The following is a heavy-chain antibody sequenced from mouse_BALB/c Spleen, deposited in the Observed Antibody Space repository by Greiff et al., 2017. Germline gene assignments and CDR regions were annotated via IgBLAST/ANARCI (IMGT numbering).Heavy chain of an antibody. D-gene: IGHD2-1*01. V-gene: IGHV1-55*01. CDR1: GYNFTSYW. CDR2: IYPGSGST. J-gene: IGHJ1*01. Sequence: QVQLQQPGAELVKPGTSLKLSCKASGYNFTSYWINWVKLRPGQCLEWIGDIYPGSGSTNYNEKFKSKATLTVDTSSSTAYMQLSSLASEDSALYYCARGGYYGNQSWYFDVWGAGTTVTVSS. CDR3: ARGGYYGNQSWYFDV.